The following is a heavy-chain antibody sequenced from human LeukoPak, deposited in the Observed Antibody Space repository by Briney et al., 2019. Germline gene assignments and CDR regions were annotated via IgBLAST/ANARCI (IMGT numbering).Heavy chain of an antibody. V-gene: IGHV3-23*01. CDR3: VVVAATDL. J-gene: IGHJ4*02. CDR2: ISGSGGGT. Sequence: GGSLRLSCAASGFTFTTYAMSWVRQAPGKGLEWVSLISGSGGGTYYADSVKGRFTISRDNSKNTLYLQMNSLRAEDTAVYYCVVVAATDLWGQGTLVTVSS. D-gene: IGHD2-15*01. CDR1: GFTFTTYA.